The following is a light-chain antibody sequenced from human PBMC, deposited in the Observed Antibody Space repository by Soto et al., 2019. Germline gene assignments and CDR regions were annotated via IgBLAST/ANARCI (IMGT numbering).Light chain of an antibody. CDR2: GAS. CDR1: QRISNNY. V-gene: IGKV3-20*01. J-gene: IGKJ5*01. Sequence: EIVLTQSPGTLSLSPGERATLSCRASQRISNNYLAWYQQRPGQAPRLLIYGASSRANGIPERFSGSASGADFALTVSSLELEDFAVYYCQQYGSSPPITFGQGTRLEIK. CDR3: QQYGSSPPIT.